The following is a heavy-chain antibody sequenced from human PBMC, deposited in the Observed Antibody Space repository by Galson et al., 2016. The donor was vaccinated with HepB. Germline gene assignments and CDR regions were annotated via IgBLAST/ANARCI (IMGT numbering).Heavy chain of an antibody. CDR3: VKESPVRGNHFEY. Sequence: SLRLSCAAPGFTFSSYAMTWVRQAPGKGLQWVSAISATGGTTYYGESVKGRFTISRDNSKNTLYLQMNSLRAEDTAVYYCVKESPVRGNHFEYWGQGTLVTVSS. V-gene: IGHV3-23*01. CDR1: GFTFSSYA. D-gene: IGHD3-16*01. J-gene: IGHJ4*02. CDR2: ISATGGTT.